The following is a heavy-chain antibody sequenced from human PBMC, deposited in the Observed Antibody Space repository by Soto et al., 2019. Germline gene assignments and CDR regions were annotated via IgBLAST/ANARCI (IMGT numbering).Heavy chain of an antibody. CDR3: ARPQLERGNWGYFDY. Sequence: QVQLGESGGGVVQPGRSLRLSCAACGFTFTNYGMHWVRQAPDKGLEWVALIWYDGSSTYYADSVKGRFTISRDNSKNTLYLQMNGLRAEDTAVYYCARPQLERGNWGYFDYWGQGTLVTVSS. J-gene: IGHJ4*02. V-gene: IGHV3-33*01. D-gene: IGHD1-1*01. CDR2: IWYDGSST. CDR1: GFTFTNYG.